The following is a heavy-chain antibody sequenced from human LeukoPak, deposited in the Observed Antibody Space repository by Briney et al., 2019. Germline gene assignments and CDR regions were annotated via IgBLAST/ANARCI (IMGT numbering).Heavy chain of an antibody. CDR2: ISAYNGNT. D-gene: IGHD2-2*01. V-gene: IGHV1-18*01. CDR3: ARGGRQYCSSTSCPEYFQH. J-gene: IGHJ1*01. Sequence: GASVKVSCKASGYTFTSYGISWVRQAPGQGLEWMGWISAYNGNTNYAQKLQGRVTMTTDTSTSTAYMELRSLRSDDTAVYYCARGGRQYCSSTSCPEYFQHWGQGTLVTVSS. CDR1: GYTFTSYG.